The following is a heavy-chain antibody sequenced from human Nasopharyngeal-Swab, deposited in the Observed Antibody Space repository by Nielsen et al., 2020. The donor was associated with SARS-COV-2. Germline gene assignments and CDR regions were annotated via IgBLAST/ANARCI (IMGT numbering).Heavy chain of an antibody. CDR3: ARRHDYGIFDY. D-gene: IGHD4-17*01. CDR2: IYYSGST. CDR1: GGSISSYY. Sequence: GSLRLSCTVSGGSISSYYWSWIRQPPGKGLEWIGYIYYSGSTNYNPSLKSRVTISVDTSKNQFSLKLSSVTAADTAVYYCARRHDYGIFDYWGQGTLVTVSS. V-gene: IGHV4-59*08. J-gene: IGHJ4*02.